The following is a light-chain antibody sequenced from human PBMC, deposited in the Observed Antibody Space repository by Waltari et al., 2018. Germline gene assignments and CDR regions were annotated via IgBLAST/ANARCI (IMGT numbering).Light chain of an antibody. V-gene: IGKV1-33*01. CDR2: DAS. J-gene: IGKJ4*01. CDR1: QDIGNY. CDR3: QQYDNLLT. Sequence: IRMTQSPSSLSASVGDRVTITCQASQDIGNYLNWYQQIAGKAPKLLISDASKLETGVPSRFSGSGSGTHFTFTISSLQPADSATYYCQQYDNLLTFGGGTKVEIQ.